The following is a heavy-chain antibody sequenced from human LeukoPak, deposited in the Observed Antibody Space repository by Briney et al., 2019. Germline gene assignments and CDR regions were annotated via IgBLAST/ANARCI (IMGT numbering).Heavy chain of an antibody. CDR3: ARHSSSWYFAFDI. J-gene: IGHJ3*02. CDR2: IYSGGST. CDR1: GFTVSSNY. Sequence: GGSLRLSCAASGFTVSSNYMSWVRQAPGKGLEWVSVIYSGGSTYYADSVKGRVTTSRDNSKNTLYLQMNSLRAEDTAVYYCARHSSSWYFAFDIWGQGTMVTVSS. V-gene: IGHV3-53*01. D-gene: IGHD6-13*01.